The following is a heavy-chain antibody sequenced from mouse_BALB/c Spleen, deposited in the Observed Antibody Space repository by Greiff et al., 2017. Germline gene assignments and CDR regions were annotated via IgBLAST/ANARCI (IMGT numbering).Heavy chain of an antibody. D-gene: IGHD1-1*01. CDR2: ISYSGST. CDR1: GDSITSGY. CDR3: ARYGATVVATDWYFDV. Sequence: EVKLQESGPSLVKPSQTLSLTCSVTGDSITSGYWNWIRKFPGNKLEYMGYISYSGSTYYNPSLKSRISITRDTSKNQYYLQLNSVTTEDTATYYCARYGATVVATDWYFDVWGAGTTVTVSS. V-gene: IGHV3-8*02. J-gene: IGHJ1*01.